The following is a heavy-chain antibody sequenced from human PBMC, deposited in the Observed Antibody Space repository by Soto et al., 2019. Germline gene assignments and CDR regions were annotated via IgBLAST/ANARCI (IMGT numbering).Heavy chain of an antibody. CDR1: GYAFRDYY. D-gene: IGHD2-2*01. V-gene: IGHV1-46*01. CDR2: FDPSGVST. J-gene: IGHJ5*02. CDR3: ATNTHGSSWYEH. Sequence: QVQLVQSGTEVKRPGASVKVSCWASGYAFRDYYIHWVRQAPGQGLEFMGVFDPSGVSTAYGQNFQGRVTMTGDTSTGTAAMELSSLRSDDTAVYFCATNTHGSSWYEHWGQGTLVAVSS.